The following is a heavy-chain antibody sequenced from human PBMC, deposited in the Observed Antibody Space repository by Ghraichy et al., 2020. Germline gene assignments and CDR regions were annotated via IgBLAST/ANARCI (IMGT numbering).Heavy chain of an antibody. CDR2: IYYSGST. J-gene: IGHJ4*02. V-gene: IGHV4-39*07. Sequence: SQTLSLTCTVSGGSISSSSYYWGWIRQPPGKGLEWIGSIYYSGSTYYNPSLKSRVTISVDTSKNQFSLKLSSVTAADTAVYYCAIERDFWSGPFDYWGQGTLVTVSS. CDR1: GGSISSSSYY. D-gene: IGHD3-3*01. CDR3: AIERDFWSGPFDY.